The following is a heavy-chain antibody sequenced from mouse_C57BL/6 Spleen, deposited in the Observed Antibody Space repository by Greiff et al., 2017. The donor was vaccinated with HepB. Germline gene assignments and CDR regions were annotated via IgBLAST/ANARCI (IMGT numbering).Heavy chain of an antibody. CDR2: IDPSDSYT. CDR1: GYTFTSYW. J-gene: IGHJ2*01. D-gene: IGHD2-4*01. Sequence: QVQLQQSGAELVMPGASVKLSCKASGYTFTSYWMHWVKQRPGQGLEWIGEIDPSDSYTNYNQKFKGKSTLTVDKSSSTAYMQLSSLTSEDSAVYYCARYYDYAGYYFDYWGQGTTLTVSS. CDR3: ARYYDYAGYYFDY. V-gene: IGHV1-69*01.